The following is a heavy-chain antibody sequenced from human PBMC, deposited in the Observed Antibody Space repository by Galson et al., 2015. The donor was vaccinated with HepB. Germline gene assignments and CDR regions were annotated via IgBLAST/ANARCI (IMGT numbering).Heavy chain of an antibody. Sequence: SLRLSCAASGFTFSSYWMHWVRQAPGKGLVWVSRINSDGSSTSYADSVKGRFTISRDNAKNTLYLQMNSLRAEDTAVYYCARDNGYSYGYYYYYMDVWGKGTTVTVSS. V-gene: IGHV3-74*01. CDR1: GFTFSSYW. J-gene: IGHJ6*03. D-gene: IGHD5-18*01. CDR2: INSDGSST. CDR3: ARDNGYSYGYYYYYMDV.